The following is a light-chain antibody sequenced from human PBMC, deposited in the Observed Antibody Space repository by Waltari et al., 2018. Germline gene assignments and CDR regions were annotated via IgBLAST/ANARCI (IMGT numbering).Light chain of an antibody. CDR2: WAS. CDR1: QSVSYSSNNKNY. CDR3: QQYYAVPPT. J-gene: IGKJ1*01. Sequence: DIVMTQSQDALPVSLGERATMTCKSDQSVSYSSNNKNYLAWYRQKPGQPPELLISWASTREFGVPDRFSGSGSGTDFTLTISSLQAEDVAVYYCQQYYAVPPTFGPGTKVEIK. V-gene: IGKV4-1*01.